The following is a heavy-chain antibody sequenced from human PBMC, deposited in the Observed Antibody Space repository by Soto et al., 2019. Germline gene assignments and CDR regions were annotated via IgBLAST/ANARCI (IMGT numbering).Heavy chain of an antibody. Sequence: QVQLVESGGGVVQPGRSLRLSCAASGFTFSSDGMHWVRQAPGKGLEWVALISYDGSNKYYADSVKGRFTISRDNSKNPLNLQMNSLRAEETAVYYCAKETSGYSSTWSYYYGMDVWGQGTTVTVSS. CDR3: AKETSGYSSTWSYYYGMDV. D-gene: IGHD6-13*01. CDR2: ISYDGSNK. J-gene: IGHJ6*02. CDR1: GFTFSSDG. V-gene: IGHV3-30*18.